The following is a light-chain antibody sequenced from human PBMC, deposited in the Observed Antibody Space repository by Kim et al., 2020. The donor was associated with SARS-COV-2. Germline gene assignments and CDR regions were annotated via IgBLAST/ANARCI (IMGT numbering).Light chain of an antibody. CDR2: NDT. Sequence: GQRVTISWPGSSHNFGRQFVHWFHQLPGTAPTVFIYNDTQRPSGVPDLFSGSRSGTSASLAISGLQSEDEADYCCATWDVSLDAWLFGGGTQLTVL. V-gene: IGLV1-44*01. CDR1: SHNFGRQF. J-gene: IGLJ3*02. CDR3: ATWDVSLDAWL.